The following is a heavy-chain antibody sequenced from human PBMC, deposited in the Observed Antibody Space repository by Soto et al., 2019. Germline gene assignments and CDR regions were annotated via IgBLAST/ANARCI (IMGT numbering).Heavy chain of an antibody. V-gene: IGHV3-23*01. Sequence: EVQLLESGGGLVQPGGSLRLSCAASGFTFSSYAMSWVRQAPGKGLEWVSAISGSGGSTYYADSVKGRFTISRDNSKNTLYLQMNSLRAEDTAVYYCADTEYSGSFVGYFDYWGQGTLVTVSS. CDR1: GFTFSSYA. CDR2: ISGSGGST. J-gene: IGHJ4*02. D-gene: IGHD1-26*01. CDR3: ADTEYSGSFVGYFDY.